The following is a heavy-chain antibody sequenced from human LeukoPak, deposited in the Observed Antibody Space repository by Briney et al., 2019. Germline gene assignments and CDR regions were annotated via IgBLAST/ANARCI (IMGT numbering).Heavy chain of an antibody. J-gene: IGHJ5*02. V-gene: IGHV4-30-4*01. Sequence: PSGTLSLTCTVSGGSISSGDYYWSWIRQPPGKGLEWIAYMYYSGSTYYNPSLKSRVTMSADTSKNQLSLKLSSVTAADTAVYYCARPYYYDSRIDPWGQGILVTVSS. D-gene: IGHD3-22*01. CDR3: ARPYYYDSRIDP. CDR1: GGSISSGDYY. CDR2: MYYSGST.